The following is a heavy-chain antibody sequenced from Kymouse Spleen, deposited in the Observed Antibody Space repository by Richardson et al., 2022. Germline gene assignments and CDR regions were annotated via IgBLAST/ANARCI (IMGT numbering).Heavy chain of an antibody. CDR1: GYTFTSYA. CDR3: ARGYSSGWYPNWFDP. D-gene: IGHD6-19*01. V-gene: IGHV1-3*01. CDR2: INAGNGNT. Sequence: QVQLVQSGAEVKKPGASVKVSCKASGYTFTSYAMHWVRQAPGQRLEWMGWINAGNGNTKYSQKFQGRVTITRDTSASTAYMELSSLRSEDTAVYYCARGYSSGWYPNWFDPWGQGTLVTVSS. J-gene: IGHJ5*02.